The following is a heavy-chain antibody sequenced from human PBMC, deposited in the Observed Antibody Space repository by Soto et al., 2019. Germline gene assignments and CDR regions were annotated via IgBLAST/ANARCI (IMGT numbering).Heavy chain of an antibody. J-gene: IGHJ4*02. D-gene: IGHD3-22*01. CDR2: ISYDGSNK. V-gene: IGHV3-30*18. CDR1: GFTFSSYG. CDR3: AKPTGRKNYYDSSGYYLRHTMNDY. Sequence: GGSLRLSCAASGFTFSSYGMHWVRQAPGKGLEWVAVISYDGSNKYYAVSVKGRFTISRDNSKNSLYLQMNCLRAEDTAVYYCAKPTGRKNYYDSSGYYLRHTMNDYWGQGTLVTVSS.